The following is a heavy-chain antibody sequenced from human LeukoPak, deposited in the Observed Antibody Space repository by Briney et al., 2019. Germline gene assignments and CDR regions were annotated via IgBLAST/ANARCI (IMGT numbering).Heavy chain of an antibody. CDR3: ARRYCSSTSCLIDY. J-gene: IGHJ4*02. CDR2: ISSSGSYI. V-gene: IGHV3-21*01. Sequence: GGSLRLSCAASGFTFSSYSMNWVRQAPGKGLEWVSSISSSGSYISYADSVKGRFTISRDNAKNSLYLQMNSLRAEDTAVYYCARRYCSSTSCLIDYWGQGTLVTVSS. D-gene: IGHD2-2*01. CDR1: GFTFSSYS.